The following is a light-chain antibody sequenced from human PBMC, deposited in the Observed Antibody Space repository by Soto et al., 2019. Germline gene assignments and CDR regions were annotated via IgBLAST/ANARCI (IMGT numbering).Light chain of an antibody. V-gene: IGKV1-5*03. Sequence: DIQMTQSPSTLSASVGDRVTITCRASQSISNWLAWYQQKPGKAPNLLIYKAYSLESGAPSRFSGSGSGTEFTLTISSLQTDDFATYYCQQYNTYPLTFVGGTKVEIK. CDR1: QSISNW. J-gene: IGKJ4*02. CDR2: KAY. CDR3: QQYNTYPLT.